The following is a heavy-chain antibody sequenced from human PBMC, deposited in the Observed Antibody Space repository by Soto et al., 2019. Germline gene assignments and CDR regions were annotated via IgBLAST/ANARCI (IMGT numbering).Heavy chain of an antibody. V-gene: IGHV3-33*01. CDR3: ARGPIAARYFDY. D-gene: IGHD6-6*01. CDR2: IWYDGSNK. Sequence: VQLVESGGGVVQPGRSLRLSCAASGFTFSSYGMHWVRQAPGKGLEWVAVIWYDGSNKYYADSVKGRFTISRDNSKNTLYLQMNSLRAEDTAVYYCARGPIAARYFDYWGQGTLVTVSS. CDR1: GFTFSSYG. J-gene: IGHJ4*02.